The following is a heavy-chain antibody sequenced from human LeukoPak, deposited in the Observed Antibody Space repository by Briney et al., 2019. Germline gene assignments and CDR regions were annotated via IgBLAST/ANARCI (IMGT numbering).Heavy chain of an antibody. CDR3: AKDKVAAAWNRKQYYYYGMDV. D-gene: IGHD6-13*01. CDR1: GFTFSSYA. V-gene: IGHV3-23*01. J-gene: IGHJ6*02. CDR2: ISGSGGST. Sequence: PGGSLRLSCAASGFTFSSYAMNWVRQAPGKGLEWVSAISGSGGSTNYADSVKGRFTISRDNSKNTLYLQMNSLRAEDTAVHYCAKDKVAAAWNRKQYYYYGMDVWGQGTTVTVSS.